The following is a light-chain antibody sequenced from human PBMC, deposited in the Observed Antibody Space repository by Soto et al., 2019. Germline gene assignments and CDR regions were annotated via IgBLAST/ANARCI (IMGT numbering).Light chain of an antibody. CDR2: DAS. CDR1: QSVINN. J-gene: IGKJ1*01. Sequence: EIVLTQSPATLSVNPGERVTLSCWASQSVINNLAWYQQKPGQAPRLLIYDASTRATGIPARLSGSGSGTEFTLTISSLESQDFAVYFCQQYAYWPETFGQGTKVDIK. V-gene: IGKV3-15*01. CDR3: QQYAYWPET.